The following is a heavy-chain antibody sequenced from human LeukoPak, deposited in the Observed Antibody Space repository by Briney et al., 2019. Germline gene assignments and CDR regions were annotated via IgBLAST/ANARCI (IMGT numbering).Heavy chain of an antibody. V-gene: IGHV4-30-4*01. CDR2: IYYSGST. CDR1: GGSISSGDYY. CDR3: ARNVDMREFDY. D-gene: IGHD5-12*01. Sequence: LSLTCTVSGGSISSGDYYWSWIRQPPGKGLEWIGYIYYSGSTYYNPSLKSRVTISVDTSKNQFSLKLSSVTAADTAVYYCARNVDMREFDYWGQGTLVTVSS. J-gene: IGHJ4*02.